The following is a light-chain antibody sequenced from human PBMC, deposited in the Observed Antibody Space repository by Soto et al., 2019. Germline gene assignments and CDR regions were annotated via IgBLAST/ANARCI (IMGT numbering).Light chain of an antibody. Sequence: QSVLPQPASGSGAPGQSITISSTGTSIDVGGYNYVSWYQHHPGKAPKLMIFDVSNRPSGVSNRFSGSKSGNTASLTISGLQPEDEADYYCSSYTTSNTRQIVFGTGTKVTVL. V-gene: IGLV2-14*03. J-gene: IGLJ1*01. CDR1: SIDVGGYNY. CDR2: DVS. CDR3: SSYTTSNTRQIV.